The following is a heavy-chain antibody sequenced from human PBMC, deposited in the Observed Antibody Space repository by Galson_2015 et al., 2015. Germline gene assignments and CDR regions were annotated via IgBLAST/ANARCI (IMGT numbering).Heavy chain of an antibody. CDR2: ITSNGDNT. Sequence: SLRLSCAASGFSFSTYAMSWVRQAPGKGLGWVSAITSNGDNTYYADSVKGRFTISRDNSENTLYLQMNSLGAEDTAVYYCARRYCSGGSCYGAFDSWGQGTLVTVSS. CDR1: GFSFSTYA. J-gene: IGHJ4*02. V-gene: IGHV3-23*01. D-gene: IGHD2-15*01. CDR3: ARRYCSGGSCYGAFDS.